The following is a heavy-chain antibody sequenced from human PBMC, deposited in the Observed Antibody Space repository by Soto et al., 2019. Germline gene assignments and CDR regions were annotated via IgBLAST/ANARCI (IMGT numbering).Heavy chain of an antibody. CDR3: ARGRGYNWNYYHYGMDV. CDR2: IYTSGST. V-gene: IGHV4-4*07. Sequence: QVQLQESGPGLVKPSETLSLTCTVSGGSISSYYWSWIRQPAGKGLEWIGRIYTSGSTNYNPSLKRRVTMSVDTSKNQFSLKLSSVTAADTAVYYCARGRGYNWNYYHYGMDVWGQGTTVTVSS. J-gene: IGHJ6*02. CDR1: GGSISSYY. D-gene: IGHD1-20*01.